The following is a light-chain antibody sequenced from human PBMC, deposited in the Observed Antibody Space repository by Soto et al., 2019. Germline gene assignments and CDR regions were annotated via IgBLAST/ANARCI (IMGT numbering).Light chain of an antibody. CDR2: TAS. CDR3: QQTTTFPLT. CDR1: QGVSTW. V-gene: IGKV1D-12*01. Sequence: DIQMTQSPSSVSASVGDRVTITCRASQGVSTWLAWYQQKPGKAPNLLIYTASSLQCGVPSRFSGSGSGTDFTLTISSLQPEDFAAYYCQQTTTFPLTFGGGTKVEI. J-gene: IGKJ4*01.